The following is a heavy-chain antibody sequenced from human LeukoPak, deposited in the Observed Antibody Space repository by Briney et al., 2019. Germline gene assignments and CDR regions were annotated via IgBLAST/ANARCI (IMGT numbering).Heavy chain of an antibody. CDR1: GYTFTSYG. D-gene: IGHD1-26*01. Sequence: GASVKVSCKASGYTFTSYGISWVRQAPGQGLEWMGWISAYNGNTNYAQKLQGRVTMTTDTSTSTAYMELRSLRSDDTAVYYCARALYSVGYSGSYWGDAFDIWGQGTMVTVSS. CDR2: ISAYNGNT. V-gene: IGHV1-18*01. J-gene: IGHJ3*02. CDR3: ARALYSVGYSGSYWGDAFDI.